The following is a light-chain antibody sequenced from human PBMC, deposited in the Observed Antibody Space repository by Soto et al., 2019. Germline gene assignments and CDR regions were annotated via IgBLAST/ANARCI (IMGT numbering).Light chain of an antibody. J-gene: IGKJ2*01. CDR2: GAS. Sequence: EIVLKQSPGTLSLSPGERATLSCRASQSVRSNYLAWYQQKPGQAPRLLIYGASSRATGIPDRFSGTGSGTDFPLTLSRLEPEDFAVYYCQQYGGSPYTFGQGTKLEIK. V-gene: IGKV3-20*01. CDR3: QQYGGSPYT. CDR1: QSVRSNY.